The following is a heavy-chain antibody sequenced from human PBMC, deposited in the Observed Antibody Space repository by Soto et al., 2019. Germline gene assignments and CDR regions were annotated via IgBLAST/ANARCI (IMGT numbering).Heavy chain of an antibody. CDR3: ARVGSSSSWYKAPYYYYGMDV. J-gene: IGHJ6*02. CDR1: GYTFTSYG. Sequence: QVQLVQSGAEVKKPGASVKVSCKASGYTFTSYGISWVRQAPGQGLEWMGWSSAYNGNTNYAQKLQGRVTMTTDTSTSTAYMELRSLRSDDTAVYYCARVGSSSSWYKAPYYYYGMDVWGQGTTVTVSS. D-gene: IGHD6-13*01. V-gene: IGHV1-18*01. CDR2: SSAYNGNT.